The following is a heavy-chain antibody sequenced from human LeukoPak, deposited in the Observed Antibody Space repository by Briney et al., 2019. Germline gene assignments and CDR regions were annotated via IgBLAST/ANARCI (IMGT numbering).Heavy chain of an antibody. D-gene: IGHD2-8*01. J-gene: IGHJ4*02. CDR3: VRGCTNGVCYVSFDY. CDR2: INHSGST. CDR1: GGSFSGYY. V-gene: IGHV4-34*01. Sequence: SETLSLTCAVYGGSFSGYYWSWIRQPPGKGLEWIGEINHSGSTNYNPSLKSRVIISVDTSKNQFSLKLSSVTAADTAVYYCVRGCTNGVCYVSFDYWGQGTLVTVSS.